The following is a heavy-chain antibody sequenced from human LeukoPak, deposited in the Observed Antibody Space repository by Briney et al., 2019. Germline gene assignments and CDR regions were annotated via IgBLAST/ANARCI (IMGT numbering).Heavy chain of an antibody. Sequence: GGSLRLSCAASGFTFSSYAMSWVRQAPGKGLEWVSAISGSGGSTYYADSVKGRFTISRDNSKNTLYLQMNSLRAEDTAVYYCAKDRSGYYDSSGGGDCWGQGTLVTVSS. CDR1: GFTFSSYA. CDR2: ISGSGGST. V-gene: IGHV3-23*01. CDR3: AKDRSGYYDSSGGGDC. D-gene: IGHD3-22*01. J-gene: IGHJ4*02.